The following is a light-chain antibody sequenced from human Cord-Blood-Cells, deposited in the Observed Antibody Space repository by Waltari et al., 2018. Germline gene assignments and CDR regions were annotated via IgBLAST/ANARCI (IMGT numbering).Light chain of an antibody. V-gene: IGLV2-14*01. CDR2: DVS. CDR3: SSYTSSSTFV. J-gene: IGLJ1*01. CDR1: SSDVGGYNY. Sequence: QSALTQPASVSGSPGQSITISCTGTSSDVGGYNYVSWYQQHPGKAPKLMIYDVSKRPPGVASRFSGSKAGTTASLTISGLQAEDEADYYCSSYTSSSTFVFGTGTKVTVL.